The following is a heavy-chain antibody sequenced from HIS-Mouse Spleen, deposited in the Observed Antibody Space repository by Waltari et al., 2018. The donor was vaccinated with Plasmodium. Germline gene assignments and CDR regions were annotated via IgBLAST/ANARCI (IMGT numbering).Heavy chain of an antibody. CDR2: IKPNSGGT. CDR3: ARAKSPYSSFDY. CDR1: GYPFTGSH. J-gene: IGHJ4*02. Sequence: QVQLVQSGAEGKKPGASVKVSCKASGYPFTGSHMHWVRQAPGQGLEWMGRIKPNSGGTDYAQKFQGRVTMTRDTSISTAYMELSRLRSDDTAVYYCARAKSPYSSFDYWGQGTLVTVSS. D-gene: IGHD6-13*01. V-gene: IGHV1-2*02.